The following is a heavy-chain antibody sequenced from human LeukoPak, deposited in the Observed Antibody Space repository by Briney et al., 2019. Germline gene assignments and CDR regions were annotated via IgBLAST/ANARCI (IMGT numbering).Heavy chain of an antibody. D-gene: IGHD2-2*02. CDR3: ARGVRRYCSSTSCYTTGFDP. Sequence: SETLSLTCTVSGGSISSGGYYWSWIRQHPGKGLEWIGYIYYSGSTYYNPSLKSRVTISVDTSKNQFSLKLSSVTAADTAVYYCARGVRRYCSSTSCYTTGFDPWGQGALVTVSS. J-gene: IGHJ5*02. V-gene: IGHV4-31*03. CDR2: IYYSGST. CDR1: GGSISSGGYY.